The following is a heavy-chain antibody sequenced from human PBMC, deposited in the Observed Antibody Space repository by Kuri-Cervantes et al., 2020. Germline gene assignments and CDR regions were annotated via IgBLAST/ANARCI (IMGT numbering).Heavy chain of an antibody. D-gene: IGHD3-16*02. Sequence: SLKISCAASGFTFDDYAMHWVRQAPGKGLEWVSGISWNSGNLGYADSVKGRFTISRDNAKNSLYLQMNSLRAEDTAVYYCARDYRSRLVSNWFDPWGQGTLVTVSS. CDR2: ISWNSGNL. CDR1: GFTFDDYA. J-gene: IGHJ5*01. CDR3: ARDYRSRLVSNWFDP. V-gene: IGHV3-9*01.